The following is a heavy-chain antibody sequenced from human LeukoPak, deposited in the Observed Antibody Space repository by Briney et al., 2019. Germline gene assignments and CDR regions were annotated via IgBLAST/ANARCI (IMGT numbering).Heavy chain of an antibody. V-gene: IGHV4-59*08. Sequence: SETLSLTCTVSGASISSYYWSWIRQPPGKGLEWIGYIYNSGSTNYNPSLTSQVTISVDTSKNQFSLKLSSVTAADTAVYYCARYYYDSGSYYSRFAFDIWGQGTMVTVSS. CDR2: IYNSGST. CDR1: GASISSYY. J-gene: IGHJ3*02. CDR3: ARYYYDSGSYYSRFAFDI. D-gene: IGHD3-10*01.